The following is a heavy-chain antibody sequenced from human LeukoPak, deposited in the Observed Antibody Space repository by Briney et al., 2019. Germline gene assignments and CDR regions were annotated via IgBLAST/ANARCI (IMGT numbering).Heavy chain of an antibody. CDR1: GFSFSSYA. CDR2: LSASGGTT. Sequence: PGGSLRLSCAASGFSFSSYAMTWVRQAPGKGLEWVSALSASGGTTYYADSVKGRFTTSRDNSKNTLYPQMNSLRAEDTAVYYCAKFTAAAPWGWFDPWGQGTLVTVSS. D-gene: IGHD6-13*01. V-gene: IGHV3-23*01. J-gene: IGHJ5*02. CDR3: AKFTAAAPWGWFDP.